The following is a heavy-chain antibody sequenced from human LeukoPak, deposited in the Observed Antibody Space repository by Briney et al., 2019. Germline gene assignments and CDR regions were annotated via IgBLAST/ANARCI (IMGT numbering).Heavy chain of an antibody. V-gene: IGHV4-59*08. CDR2: IYYSGIT. CDR3: ARRVATKPKYGFDS. Sequence: PSETLSLTCTVSGGSISTYYWTWIRQSPGRGLEWIGFIYYSGITKYNPSPESRVTISLDASKNQFSLRLSSVTAADTAVYYCARRVATKPKYGFDSWGQGTLVTVSS. D-gene: IGHD5-24*01. J-gene: IGHJ4*02. CDR1: GGSISTYY.